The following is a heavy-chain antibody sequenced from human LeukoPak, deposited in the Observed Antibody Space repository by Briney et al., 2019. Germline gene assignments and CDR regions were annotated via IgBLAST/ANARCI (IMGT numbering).Heavy chain of an antibody. CDR3: AREDTGGTFDY. Sequence: PSETLSLTCTVSGASVYSGNHYWTWIRHFPGKGLEWMGNVYYTGSTNYNPSLKSRLSFSLDTSTNQFFLNLTSVTAGDTAVYHCAREDTGGTFDYCPQGSLMSVSS. CDR2: VYYTGST. D-gene: IGHD1-1*01. CDR1: GASVYSGNHY. J-gene: IGHJ4*02. V-gene: IGHV4-30-4*01.